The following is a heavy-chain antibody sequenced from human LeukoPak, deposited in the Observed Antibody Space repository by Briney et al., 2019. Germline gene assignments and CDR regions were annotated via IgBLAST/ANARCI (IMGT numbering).Heavy chain of an antibody. CDR1: GYTFTSYA. CDR3: ARGPIYGMDV. Sequence: GASVKVSCKASGYTFTSYAVNWVRQAPGQGLEWMGWINTNNGDPTYAQGFTGRFVFSLDTSVSTAYVQISSLKAEDTAVYYCARGPIYGMDVWGQGTTVTVSS. J-gene: IGHJ6*02. V-gene: IGHV7-4-1*02. CDR2: INTNNGDP.